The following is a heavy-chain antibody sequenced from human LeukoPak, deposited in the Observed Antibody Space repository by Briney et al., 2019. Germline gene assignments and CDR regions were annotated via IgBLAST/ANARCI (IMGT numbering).Heavy chain of an antibody. CDR1: GGTFSSYA. CDR2: IIPIFGTA. Sequence: SVKVSCKASGGTFSSYAISWVRQAPGQGLEWMGRIIPIFGTANYAQKFQGRVTITTDESTSTAYMELSSLRSEDTALYHCAKHVGELSLPLEYCGQGTLVTASS. J-gene: IGHJ4*02. V-gene: IGHV1-69*05. CDR3: AKHVGELSLPLEY. D-gene: IGHD3-16*02.